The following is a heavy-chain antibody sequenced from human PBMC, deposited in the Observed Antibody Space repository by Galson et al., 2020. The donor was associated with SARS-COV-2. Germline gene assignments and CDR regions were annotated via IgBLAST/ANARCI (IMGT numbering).Heavy chain of an antibody. CDR1: GFTHSTSGMC. Sequence: SGPTLLKPTQTLTLTCTFSGFTHSTSGMCVSWIRQPPGKALEWLARIDWDDDKYYSTSLKTRLTISKDTSKNQVVLTMTNMDPVDTATYYCARSDSGLVLSPFDYWGQGTLVTVSS. V-gene: IGHV2-70*11. D-gene: IGHD6-19*01. CDR3: ARSDSGLVLSPFDY. J-gene: IGHJ4*02. CDR2: IDWDDDK.